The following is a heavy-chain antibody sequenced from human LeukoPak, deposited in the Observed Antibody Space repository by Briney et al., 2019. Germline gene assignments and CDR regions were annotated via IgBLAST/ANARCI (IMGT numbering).Heavy chain of an antibody. Sequence: GGSLRLSCAASGFTFSSHWMHWVRQAPGKGLVWISRINNDGGNAVYADSVNGRFTVSRDNAKNVLYLQMNSLRVEDTAVYYCARDRPIYSWGQGTLVTVSS. CDR2: INNDGGNA. CDR3: ARDRPIYS. V-gene: IGHV3-74*01. J-gene: IGHJ4*02. D-gene: IGHD4-11*01. CDR1: GFTFSSHW.